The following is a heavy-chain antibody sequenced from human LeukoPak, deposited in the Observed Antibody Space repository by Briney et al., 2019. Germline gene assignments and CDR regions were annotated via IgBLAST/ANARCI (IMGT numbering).Heavy chain of an antibody. Sequence: PSETLSLTCTVSGGSISSGSYYWSWIRQPAGKGLEWIGRIYTSGSTNYNPSLKSRVTISVDTSKNQFSLKLSSVTAADTAVYYCARDAVVVVAATDDAFDIWGQGTMVTVSS. D-gene: IGHD2-15*01. V-gene: IGHV4-61*02. J-gene: IGHJ3*02. CDR2: IYTSGST. CDR3: ARDAVVVVAATDDAFDI. CDR1: GGSISSGSYY.